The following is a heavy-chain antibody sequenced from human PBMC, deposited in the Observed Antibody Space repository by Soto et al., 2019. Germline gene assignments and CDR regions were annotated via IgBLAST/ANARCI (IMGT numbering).Heavy chain of an antibody. V-gene: IGHV3-11*06. J-gene: IGHJ3*02. CDR2: ISSSSSYT. CDR3: ARFRYSSSWYDAFDI. CDR1: GFTFSDYY. D-gene: IGHD6-13*01. Sequence: GGSLRLSXAASGFTFSDYYMSWIRQAPGKGLEWVSYISSSSSYTNYADSVKGRFTISRDNAKNSLYLQMNSLRAEDTAVYYCARFRYSSSWYDAFDIWGQGTMVTVSS.